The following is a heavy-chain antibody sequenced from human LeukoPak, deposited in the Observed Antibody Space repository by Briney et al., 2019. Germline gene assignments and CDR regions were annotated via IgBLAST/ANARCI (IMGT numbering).Heavy chain of an antibody. Sequence: GGSLRLSCAASGFTFSSYAMSWVRQAPGKGLEWVSAISGSGGSTYYADSVKGRFTISRDNSKNTLYLQMNSLRAEDTAVYYCARSGYWLYYFDYWGQGTLVTVSS. V-gene: IGHV3-23*01. CDR2: ISGSGGST. CDR3: ARSGYWLYYFDY. CDR1: GFTFSSYA. J-gene: IGHJ4*02. D-gene: IGHD3-3*01.